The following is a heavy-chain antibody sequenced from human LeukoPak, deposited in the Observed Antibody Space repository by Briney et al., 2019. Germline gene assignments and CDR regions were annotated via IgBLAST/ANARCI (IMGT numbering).Heavy chain of an antibody. CDR1: GFTFSNYS. D-gene: IGHD6-19*01. Sequence: GGSLRLSCAASGFTFSNYSMNWVRQAPGKGLEWVSSISSTSGYIFYADSVKGRFTISRDNAKNSLYLQMNSLRAEDTAVYYCARDQWLVRDHYMDVWGKGTTVIVSS. V-gene: IGHV3-21*01. J-gene: IGHJ6*03. CDR3: ARDQWLVRDHYMDV. CDR2: ISSTSGYI.